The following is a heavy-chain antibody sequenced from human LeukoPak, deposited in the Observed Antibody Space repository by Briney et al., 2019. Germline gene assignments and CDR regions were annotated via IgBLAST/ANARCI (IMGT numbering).Heavy chain of an antibody. J-gene: IGHJ6*02. Sequence: GGSLRLSCAASGFNIGPYAMYWVRQGPGRGLEWVSVIKADGSGTFYSDSVRGRFTTSRDNSKNSLYLQMSSLTSDDTALYYCATWAFCHNLDVWGQGTTVAVSS. D-gene: IGHD5-24*01. V-gene: IGHV3-43*02. CDR2: IKADGSGT. CDR3: ATWAFCHNLDV. CDR1: GFNIGPYA.